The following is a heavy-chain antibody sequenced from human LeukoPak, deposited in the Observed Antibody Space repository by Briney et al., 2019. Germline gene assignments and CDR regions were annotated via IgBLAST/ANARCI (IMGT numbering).Heavy chain of an antibody. CDR1: GGSISSGGYS. CDR3: ARGDFYYDSSGHRNDAFDI. CDR2: IYHSGST. Sequence: PSGTLSLTCAVSGGSISSGGYSWSWIRQPPGKGLEWIGYIYHSGSTYYNPSLKSRVTISVDRSKNQFSLKLSSVTAADTAVYYCARGDFYYDSSGHRNDAFDIWGQGTMVTVSS. J-gene: IGHJ3*02. D-gene: IGHD3-22*01. V-gene: IGHV4-30-2*01.